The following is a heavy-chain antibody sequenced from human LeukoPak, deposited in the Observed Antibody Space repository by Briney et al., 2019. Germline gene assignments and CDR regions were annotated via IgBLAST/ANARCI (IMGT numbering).Heavy chain of an antibody. V-gene: IGHV3-15*01. D-gene: IGHD7-27*01. CDR2: IKRKTDGGTT. J-gene: IGHJ4*02. CDR1: GFSFSNAW. CDR3: TTDQGPDWGSYFDY. Sequence: PGGSLRLSCAASGFSFSNAWMSWVRQAPGKGLEWVGHIKRKTDGGTTDYAAPVKGRFTISRDDSENTPYLQMNNLKTEDTAVYYCTTDQGPDWGSYFDYWGQGTLVTVSS.